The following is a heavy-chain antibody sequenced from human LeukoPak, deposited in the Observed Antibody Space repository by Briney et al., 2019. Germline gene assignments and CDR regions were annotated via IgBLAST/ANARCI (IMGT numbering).Heavy chain of an antibody. J-gene: IGHJ4*02. CDR2: INPNSGGT. D-gene: IGHD3-22*01. Sequence: GASVKVSCKSSGYTFTGYYMHWVRQAPGQGLEWMGWINPNSGGTNYAQKFQGRVTMTRDTSISTDYMELSRLRSDDTAVYYCARASRRYYDSSGYLGYWGQGTLVTVSS. CDR3: ARASRRYYDSSGYLGY. V-gene: IGHV1-2*02. CDR1: GYTFTGYY.